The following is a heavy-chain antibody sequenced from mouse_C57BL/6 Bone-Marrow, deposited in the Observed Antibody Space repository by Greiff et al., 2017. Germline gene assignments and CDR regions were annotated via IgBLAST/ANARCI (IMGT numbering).Heavy chain of an antibody. CDR1: GYTFTSYG. Sequence: VKLMESGAELARPGASVKLSCKASGYTFTSYGISWVKQRTGQGLEWIGEIYPRSGNTYYNEKFKGKATLTADKSSSTAYMELRSLTSEDSAVYFCARSGRDFYWGQGTTLTVSS. V-gene: IGHV1-81*01. J-gene: IGHJ2*01. CDR2: IYPRSGNT. D-gene: IGHD3-3*01. CDR3: ARSGRDFY.